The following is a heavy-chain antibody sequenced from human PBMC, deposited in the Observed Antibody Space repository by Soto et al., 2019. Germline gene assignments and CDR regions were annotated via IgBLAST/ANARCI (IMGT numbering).Heavy chain of an antibody. D-gene: IGHD2-15*01. J-gene: IGHJ4*02. CDR2: ISYDGSNK. Sequence: GGSLRLSCAASGFTFSSYGMHWVRQAPGKGLEWVAVISYDGSNKYYADSVKGRFTISRDNSKNTLYLQMNSLRAEDTAVYYCAKDGALVVVAAYYFDYWGQGTLVTVLL. CDR3: AKDGALVVVAAYYFDY. CDR1: GFTFSSYG. V-gene: IGHV3-30*18.